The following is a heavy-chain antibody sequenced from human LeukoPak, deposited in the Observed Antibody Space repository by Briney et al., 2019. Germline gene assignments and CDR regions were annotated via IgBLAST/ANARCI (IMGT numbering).Heavy chain of an antibody. CDR3: AKESESHYYYDSSGYPFDY. J-gene: IGHJ4*02. CDR2: ISGSGGST. D-gene: IGHD3-22*01. CDR1: GFTFSSYA. V-gene: IGHV3-23*01. Sequence: GGSLRLSCAASGFTFSSYAMSWVRQAPGEGLEWVSAISGSGGSTYYADSVKGRFTISRDNSKNTLYLQMNSLRAEDTAVYYCAKESESHYYYDSSGYPFDYWGQGTLVTVSS.